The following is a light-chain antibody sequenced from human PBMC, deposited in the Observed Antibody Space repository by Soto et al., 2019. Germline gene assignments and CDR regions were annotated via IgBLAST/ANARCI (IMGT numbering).Light chain of an antibody. CDR3: QQLNSYPQT. V-gene: IGKV1-9*01. Sequence: DIQLTQSPSFLSASVGDRVTITCRASQGISSYLAWYQQKPGKAPKLLIYAASTLQSGVPSRFSVSGSGTEFTLTISSLQTEYVATYYCQQLNSYPQTIGQGTKVDIK. CDR2: AAS. J-gene: IGKJ1*01. CDR1: QGISSY.